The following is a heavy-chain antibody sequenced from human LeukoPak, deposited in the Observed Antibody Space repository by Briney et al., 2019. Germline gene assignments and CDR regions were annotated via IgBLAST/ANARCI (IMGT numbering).Heavy chain of an antibody. J-gene: IGHJ4*02. CDR2: INPNSGGT. CDR1: GYTFTGYY. Sequence: ASVKVSCKASGYTFTGYYMHGVGQAPGQGLEWMGWINPNSGGTNYAQKFQGRVTMTRDTSISTAYMELSRLRSDDTAVYYCARDDRGYYDYIWGSYRYTGLDYWGQGTLVTVSS. V-gene: IGHV1-2*02. D-gene: IGHD3-16*02. CDR3: ARDDRGYYDYIWGSYRYTGLDY.